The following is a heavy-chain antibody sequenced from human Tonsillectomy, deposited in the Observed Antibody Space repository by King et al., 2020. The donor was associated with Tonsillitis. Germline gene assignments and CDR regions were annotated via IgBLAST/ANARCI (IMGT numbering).Heavy chain of an antibody. CDR1: GFTFSSYE. Sequence: VQLVESGRGLVQPGGSLRLSCSASGFTFSSYEMHWVRQAPGKGLEYVSAISSDGGRTYYADSVKGRFAISRDNSKHTLYLQMSSLRAEDTAVYYCSAFDIWGQGTMVTVSS. CDR3: SAFDI. CDR2: ISSDGGRT. V-gene: IGHV3-64D*06. J-gene: IGHJ3*02.